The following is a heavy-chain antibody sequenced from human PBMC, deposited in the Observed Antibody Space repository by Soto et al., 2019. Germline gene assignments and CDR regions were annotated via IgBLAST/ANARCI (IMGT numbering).Heavy chain of an antibody. D-gene: IGHD3-22*01. J-gene: IGHJ5*02. CDR1: GYTFTSYG. CDR3: ARDPYTMIDFITEGFDP. CDR2: ISAYNGNT. Sequence: ASVKVSCKASGYTFTSYGISWVRQAPGQGLEWMGWISAYNGNTNYAQKLQGRVTMTTDTSTSTAYMELRSLRSDDTAVYYCARDPYTMIDFITEGFDPWGQGTLVTVSS. V-gene: IGHV1-18*04.